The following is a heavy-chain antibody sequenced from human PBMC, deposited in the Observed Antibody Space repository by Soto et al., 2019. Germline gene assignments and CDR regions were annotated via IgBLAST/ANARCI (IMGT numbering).Heavy chain of an antibody. CDR2: INSDGSST. CDR3: ARGGLYGDRDWDYYYGMDV. J-gene: IGHJ6*02. CDR1: GFTFSSYW. Sequence: EVQLVESGGGLVQPGGSLRLSCAASGFTFSSYWMHWVRQAPGKGLVWVSRINSDGSSTSYADSVKGRFTISRDNAKNTLYLQMNSLRAEDTAVYYCARGGLYGDRDWDYYYGMDVWGQGTTVTVSS. V-gene: IGHV3-74*01. D-gene: IGHD4-17*01.